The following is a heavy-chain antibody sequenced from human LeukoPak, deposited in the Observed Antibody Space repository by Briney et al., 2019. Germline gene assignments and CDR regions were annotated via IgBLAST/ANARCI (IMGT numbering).Heavy chain of an antibody. Sequence: PGGSLRLSCAASELTVSSNYMHWVRQAPGKGLEWVSLIYIGGNTFYADSVKGRFTISRDNSKNTLYLQMNSLRAEDTAVYYCAREDGSGSYPGYYYGMDVWGQGTTVTVSS. J-gene: IGHJ6*02. CDR1: ELTVSSNY. CDR2: IYIGGNT. D-gene: IGHD3-10*01. CDR3: AREDGSGSYPGYYYGMDV. V-gene: IGHV3-53*01.